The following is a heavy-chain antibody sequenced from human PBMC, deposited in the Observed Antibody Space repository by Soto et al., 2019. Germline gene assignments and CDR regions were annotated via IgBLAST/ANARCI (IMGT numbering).Heavy chain of an antibody. D-gene: IGHD6-19*01. V-gene: IGHV4-61*08. J-gene: IGHJ4*02. CDR2: TYYNGDT. CDR1: DDSFRGAEYY. Sequence: PSETPSLTSTVSDDSFRGAEYYWSWIRQPLGKGPEWIGYTYYNGDTKYNPALRSRVAMSEDTSKNQFSLRLSSVTAADTAVYFCARGPAYIDGWRTFDLWGRGILVTVSS. CDR3: ARGPAYIDGWRTFDL.